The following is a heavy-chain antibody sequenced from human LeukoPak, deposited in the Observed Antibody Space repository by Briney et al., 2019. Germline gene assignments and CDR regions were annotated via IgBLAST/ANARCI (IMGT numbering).Heavy chain of an antibody. D-gene: IGHD5-18*01. CDR2: IHPNSGAT. J-gene: IGHJ6*02. CDR1: GYTFTGYY. V-gene: IGHV1-2*02. Sequence: GASVKVSGKASGYTFTGYYIDWVRLAPGQGFEWMGWIHPNSGATGYAQNFQGRVTMTRDTSISTAYMDLSRLRSDDTAVYYCARDTAPGYGLDVWGQGTPVTVSS. CDR3: ARDTAPGYGLDV.